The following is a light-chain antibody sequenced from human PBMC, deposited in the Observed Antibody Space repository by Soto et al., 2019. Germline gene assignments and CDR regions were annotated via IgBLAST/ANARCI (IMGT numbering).Light chain of an antibody. CDR2: DAS. CDR3: QQDNSYSEA. CDR1: QSISSW. V-gene: IGKV1-5*01. Sequence: DIQPTRSHSIPSGSVGERVTITFRASQSISSWLAWYQQKPGKAPNLLIYDASNLESGVPSRFSGSGSGTEFTLTISSPQPDDFATYYCQQDNSYSEAFGQGTKVDI. J-gene: IGKJ1*01.